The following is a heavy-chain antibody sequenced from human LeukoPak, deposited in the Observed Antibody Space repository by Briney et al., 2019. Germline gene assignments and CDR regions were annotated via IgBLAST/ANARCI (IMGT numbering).Heavy chain of an antibody. D-gene: IGHD3-16*01. CDR3: ARDGEGGYYFDY. V-gene: IGHV3-21*01. CDR2: ISSSSSYI. J-gene: IGHJ4*02. CDR1: GLTFSDHY. Sequence: GGSLRLSCAASGLTFSDHYMDWVRQAPGKGLEWVSSISSSSSYIYYADSVKGRFTISRDNAKNSLYLQMNSLRAEDTAVYYCARDGEGGYYFDYWGQGTLVTVSS.